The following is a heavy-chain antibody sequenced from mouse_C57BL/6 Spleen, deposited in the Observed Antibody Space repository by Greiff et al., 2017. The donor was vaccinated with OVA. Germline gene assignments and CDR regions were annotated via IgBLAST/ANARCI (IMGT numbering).Heavy chain of an antibody. Sequence: EVKVVESGGDLVKPGGSLKLSCAASGFTFSSYGMSWVRQTPDKRLEWVATISSGGSYTYYPDSVKGRFTISRDNAKNTLYLQMSSLKSEDTAMYYCARRWDSYYAMDYWGQGTSVTVSS. CDR1: GFTFSSYG. CDR2: ISSGGSYT. D-gene: IGHD4-1*01. V-gene: IGHV5-6*01. CDR3: ARRWDSYYAMDY. J-gene: IGHJ4*01.